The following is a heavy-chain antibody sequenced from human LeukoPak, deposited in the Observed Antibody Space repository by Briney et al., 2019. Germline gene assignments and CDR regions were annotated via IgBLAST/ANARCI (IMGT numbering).Heavy chain of an antibody. V-gene: IGHV1-24*01. CDR3: ATATYYDSSGYHSSWFDP. Sequence: ASVKVSCKVSGYTLTELSMHWVRQAPGKGLEWMGGFDPEDGETIYAQKFQGRVTMTEDTYTDTAYMELSSLRSEDTAVYYCATATYYDSSGYHSSWFDPWGQGTLVTVSS. CDR1: GYTLTELS. D-gene: IGHD3-22*01. J-gene: IGHJ5*02. CDR2: FDPEDGET.